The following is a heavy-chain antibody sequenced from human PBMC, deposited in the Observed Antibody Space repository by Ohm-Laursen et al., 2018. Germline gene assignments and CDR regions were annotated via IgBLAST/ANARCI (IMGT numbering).Heavy chain of an antibody. CDR1: GYTFTGSY. Sequence: ASVKVSCKASGYTFTGSYIHWVRQAPGQGLEWMGWIYPNSGATNDAQRFQGRVTMTRDTSINTAYMELSSLRSDDTALYYCARSARARNGMDVWGQGTTVTVSS. CDR3: ARSARARNGMDV. CDR2: IYPNSGAT. J-gene: IGHJ6*02. V-gene: IGHV1-2*02.